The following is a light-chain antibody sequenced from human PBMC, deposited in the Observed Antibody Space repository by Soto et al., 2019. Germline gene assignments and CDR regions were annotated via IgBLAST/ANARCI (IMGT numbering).Light chain of an antibody. CDR1: QSVSSN. Sequence: EIVMTQSPATLSVSPGERATLSCRASQSVSSNLAWYQQKPGQAPRLLFYGASTRATGIPARFSGSGSGTDFTLTFCSLQSEDFSFYYCQQYNNWLITFGQGTRLEIK. CDR2: GAS. CDR3: QQYNNWLIT. J-gene: IGKJ5*01. V-gene: IGKV3-15*01.